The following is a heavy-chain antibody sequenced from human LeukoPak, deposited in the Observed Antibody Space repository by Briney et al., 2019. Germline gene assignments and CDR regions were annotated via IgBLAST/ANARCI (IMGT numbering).Heavy chain of an antibody. J-gene: IGHJ4*01. Sequence: GGSLRLSCAASGFTFSSYWMSWVRQAPGKGLEWVSFISTSSSYIYYADSVKGRFTISRDNAKNSLYLQMNSLRAEDTAVYYCARDVNWNYCDYWGHGTLVTVSS. CDR1: GFTFSSYW. CDR3: ARDVNWNYCDY. D-gene: IGHD1-20*01. CDR2: ISTSSSYI. V-gene: IGHV3-21*01.